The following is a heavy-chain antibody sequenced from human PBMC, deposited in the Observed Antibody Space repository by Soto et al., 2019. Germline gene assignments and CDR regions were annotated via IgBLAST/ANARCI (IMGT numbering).Heavy chain of an antibody. CDR3: ARAGGLGAVAVDY. CDR1: GGSISSGGYS. D-gene: IGHD6-19*01. J-gene: IGHJ4*02. Sequence: QLQLQESGSGLVKPSQTLSLTCAVSGGSISSGGYSWSWIRQPPGKGLEWIGYIYHSGSTYYIPYLKSRVTISVNRAKNQFSLKLSSVTAADTAVYYCARAGGLGAVAVDYWGQGTLVTVSS. V-gene: IGHV4-30-2*01. CDR2: IYHSGST.